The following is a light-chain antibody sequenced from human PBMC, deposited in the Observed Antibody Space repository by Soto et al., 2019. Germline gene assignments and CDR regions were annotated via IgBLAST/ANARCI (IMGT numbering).Light chain of an antibody. CDR1: QSVSSSY. J-gene: IGKJ4*01. Sequence: EIVLTQSPGTLSLSPGERATLSCRASQSVSSSYLAWYQQKPGQAPRLLIYGASSRATGIPDRFSGSGSGTDFTLTISRLEPEDLAVYYCQQYCSSPPLTFGGGTKVEIK. CDR2: GAS. V-gene: IGKV3-20*01. CDR3: QQYCSSPPLT.